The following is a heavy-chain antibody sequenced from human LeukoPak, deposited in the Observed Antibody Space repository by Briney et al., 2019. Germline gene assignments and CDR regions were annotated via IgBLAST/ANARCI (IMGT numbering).Heavy chain of an antibody. V-gene: IGHV3-48*01. CDR2: ISASSTIK. J-gene: IGHJ4*02. CDR1: ASTFSGNS. CDR3: TTSRHSSSLYYNDY. D-gene: IGHD6-13*01. Sequence: GGSQRLSCVGSASTFSGNSMKWVRQAPGGRREWVSHISASSTIKHYADSVKGRVTISRDNAKNSVFLQMNRLRVEDTAVYYCTTSRHSSSLYYNDYWGQGILVTVS.